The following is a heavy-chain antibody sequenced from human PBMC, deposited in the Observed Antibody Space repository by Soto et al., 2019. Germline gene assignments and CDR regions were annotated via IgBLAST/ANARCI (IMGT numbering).Heavy chain of an antibody. CDR3: ARVRGYSYGPFDY. J-gene: IGHJ4*02. CDR2: INAGNGNT. V-gene: IGHV1-3*01. CDR1: GYTFTSYA. Sequence: ASVKVSCKASGYTFTSYAMHWVRQAPGQRLEWTGWINAGNGNTKYSQKFQGRVTITRDTSTSTAYMELRSLRSDDTAVYYCARVRGYSYGPFDYWGQGTLVTVSS. D-gene: IGHD5-18*01.